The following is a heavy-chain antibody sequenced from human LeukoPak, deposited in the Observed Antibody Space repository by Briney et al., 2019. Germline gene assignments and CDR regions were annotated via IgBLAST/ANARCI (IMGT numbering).Heavy chain of an antibody. D-gene: IGHD3-10*01. CDR2: ISSSSSYI. CDR3: AVWFGELSINFDY. CDR1: GFTFSSYS. Sequence: GGSLRLSCAASGFTFSSYSMNWVRQAPGKGLEWVSSISSSSSYIYYADSVKGRFTISRDNAKNSLYLQMNSLRAEDTAVYYCAVWFGELSINFDYWAREPWSPSPQ. V-gene: IGHV3-21*01. J-gene: IGHJ4*02.